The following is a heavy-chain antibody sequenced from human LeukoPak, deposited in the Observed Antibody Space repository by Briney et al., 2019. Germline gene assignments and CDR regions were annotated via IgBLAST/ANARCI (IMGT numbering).Heavy chain of an antibody. Sequence: SETLSLTCAVSGASISSGGSSWSWIRQPPGKGLEWIGYIYHSGSTYYNPSLKSRVTISVDRSKNQFSLKLSSVTAADTAVYYCARGTTPDVWGQGTLVTVSS. CDR2: IYHSGST. CDR1: GASISSGGSS. J-gene: IGHJ4*02. CDR3: ARGTTPDV. V-gene: IGHV4-30-2*01. D-gene: IGHD4-11*01.